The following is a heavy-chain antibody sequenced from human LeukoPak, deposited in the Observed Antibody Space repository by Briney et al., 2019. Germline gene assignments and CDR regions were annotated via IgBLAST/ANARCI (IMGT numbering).Heavy chain of an antibody. CDR3: SRQVVGNDY. CDR2: INHSGYT. D-gene: IGHD3-22*01. J-gene: IGHJ4*02. V-gene: IGHV4-34*01. Sequence: SETLSLTCAVYGESSFSGYYWSWIRQTPGGTLEWIGEINHSGYTNYNPSLKSRVTLSIDTSKNQFSLRLNSVTAADTAVYYCSRQVVGNDYWGQGILVTVSS. CDR1: GESSFSGYY.